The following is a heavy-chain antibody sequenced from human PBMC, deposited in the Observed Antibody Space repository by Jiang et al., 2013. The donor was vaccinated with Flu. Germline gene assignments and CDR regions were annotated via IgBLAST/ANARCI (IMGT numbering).Heavy chain of an antibody. V-gene: IGHV4-61*01. J-gene: IGHJ4*02. CDR3: ARGRYYDSTGYATFDH. CDR2: IYYIGNT. Sequence: GLVKPSETLSLTCTVSGGSVSSEYYYWTWIRQPPGKGLEWIGYIYYIGNTDYNPSLKSRVTILVDTSKNQFXLNLSSVTAADAAVYYCARGRYYDSTGYATFDHWGQGTLVTVSS. D-gene: IGHD3-22*01. CDR1: GGSVSSEYYY.